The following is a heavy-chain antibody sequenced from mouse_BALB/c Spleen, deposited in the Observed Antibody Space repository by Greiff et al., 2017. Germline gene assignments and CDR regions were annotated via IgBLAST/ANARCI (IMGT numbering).Heavy chain of an antibody. V-gene: IGHV5-6-5*01. J-gene: IGHJ2*01. CDR2: ISSGGST. CDR3: ARGLDHFDY. CDR1: GFTFSSYA. Sequence: EVHLVESGGGLVKPGGSLKLSCAASGFTFSSYAMSWVRQTPEKRLEWVASISSGGSTYYPDSVKGRFTISRDNARNILYLQMSSLRSEDTAMYYCARGLDHFDYWGQGTTLTVSS.